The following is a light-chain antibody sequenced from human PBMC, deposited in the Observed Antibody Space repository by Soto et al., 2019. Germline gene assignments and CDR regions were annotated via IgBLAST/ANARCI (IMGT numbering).Light chain of an antibody. Sequence: QSALTQPPSASGSPGQSVTISCTGTSSDIGAYNYVSWYQQHPGKAPKLMIYEVSKRPSVVPDRFSGSKSGNTASLTVSGLQAEDEADYYCSSYAGSNNFFYVLGTGTKVTVL. CDR3: SSYAGSNNFFYV. CDR2: EVS. J-gene: IGLJ1*01. CDR1: SSDIGAYNY. V-gene: IGLV2-8*01.